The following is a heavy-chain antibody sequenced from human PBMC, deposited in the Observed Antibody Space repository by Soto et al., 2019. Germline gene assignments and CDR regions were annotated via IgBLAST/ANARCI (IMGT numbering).Heavy chain of an antibody. CDR1: GYTFTSYY. J-gene: IGHJ3*02. D-gene: IGHD2-15*01. Sequence: ASVKVSCKASGYTFTSYYMHWVRQAPGQGLEWMGWINAGNGNTKYSQKFQGRVTITRDTSASTAYMELSSLRSEDTAVYYCARDEGYCSGGSCYSGGAFDIWGQGTMVTVSS. CDR2: INAGNGNT. V-gene: IGHV1-3*01. CDR3: ARDEGYCSGGSCYSGGAFDI.